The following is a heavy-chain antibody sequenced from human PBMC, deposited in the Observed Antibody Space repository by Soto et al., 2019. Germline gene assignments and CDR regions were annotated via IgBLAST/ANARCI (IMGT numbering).Heavy chain of an antibody. Sequence: LRLSCAASGFTFSSYAMSWVRQAPGKGLEWVSAISGSGGSTYYADSVKGRFTISRDNSKNTLYLQMNSLRAEDTAVYYCAKVPYDYVWGSYSYYFDYWGQGTLVTVSS. CDR3: AKVPYDYVWGSYSYYFDY. CDR1: GFTFSSYA. D-gene: IGHD3-16*01. J-gene: IGHJ4*02. V-gene: IGHV3-23*01. CDR2: ISGSGGST.